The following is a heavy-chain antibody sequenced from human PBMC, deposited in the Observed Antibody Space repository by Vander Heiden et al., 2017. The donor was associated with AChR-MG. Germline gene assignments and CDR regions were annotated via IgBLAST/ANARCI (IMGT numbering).Heavy chain of an antibody. Sequence: EGQLVDSGGGLVQPGGSLSLHCPASGFDFSEYEMNWVSQAPGKGLEWISYITSSSNSRYYSDSVKGRFTISRDNANNSLYLQMNSLRAEDTALYYCARGLGWRHNWFDLWGQGTLVTVSS. CDR1: GFDFSEYE. CDR3: ARGLGWRHNWFDL. CDR2: ITSSSNSR. V-gene: IGHV3-48*03. J-gene: IGHJ5*02. D-gene: IGHD2-21*02.